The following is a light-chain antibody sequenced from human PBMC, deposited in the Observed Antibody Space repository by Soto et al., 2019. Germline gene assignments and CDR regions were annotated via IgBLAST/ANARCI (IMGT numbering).Light chain of an antibody. V-gene: IGLV2-23*02. CDR2: EVN. CDR3: CSYVGSSTSYV. CDR1: SGDVGNYNL. J-gene: IGLJ1*01. Sequence: QCARTRAASGSGVAGEASPISCTGTSGDVGNYNLVSWYQQHPGKAPRLMIYEVNKWPSGVSNRFSGSKSGNTASLTISGLQAEDEADYYCCSYVGSSTSYVFGTGTKVTVL.